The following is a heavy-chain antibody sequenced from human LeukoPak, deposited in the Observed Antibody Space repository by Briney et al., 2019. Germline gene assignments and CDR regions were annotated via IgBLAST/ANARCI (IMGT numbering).Heavy chain of an antibody. D-gene: IGHD3-3*01. J-gene: IGHJ6*03. V-gene: IGHV4-39*01. Sequence: PSETLSLTCAVSGVSISGSYYYWGWIRQPPGKGLEWIGNIYYSGSTYYNASLQSRVTISIDTSKNQFSLKLSSVTAADTAVYYCASQTYYDFWSGSYYYMDVWGKGTTVTVSS. CDR1: GVSISGSYYY. CDR2: IYYSGST. CDR3: ASQTYYDFWSGSYYYMDV.